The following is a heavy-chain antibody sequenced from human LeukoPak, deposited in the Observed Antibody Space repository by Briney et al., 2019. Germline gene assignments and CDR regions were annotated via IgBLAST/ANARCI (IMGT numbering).Heavy chain of an antibody. V-gene: IGHV3-30*01. CDR1: GFTFSSYA. J-gene: IGHJ4*02. D-gene: IGHD5-24*01. Sequence: GGSLRLPCAASGFTFSSYAMHWVRQAPGKGLEWVAVISYDGSNKYYADSVKGRFTISRDNSKNTLYLQMNSLRAEDTAVYYCARVIGMATGDYWGQGTLVTVSS. CDR2: ISYDGSNK. CDR3: ARVIGMATGDY.